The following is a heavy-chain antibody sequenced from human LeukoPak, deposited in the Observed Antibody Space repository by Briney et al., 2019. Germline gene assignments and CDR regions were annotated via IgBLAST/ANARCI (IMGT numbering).Heavy chain of an antibody. CDR1: GGSIRMSGYA. Sequence: SETLSLTCAVSGGSIRMSGYAWGWGRQPRGKGRELIVYIYYTGSTYYNPSLKSRLTISFDTSKNQFSLTLSSVTAADTAVYSCARHYPTEDTYYMDVWGKGNTVTISS. CDR3: ARHYPTEDTYYMDV. V-gene: IGHV4-30-4*07. CDR2: IYYTGST. J-gene: IGHJ6*03. D-gene: IGHD2-15*01.